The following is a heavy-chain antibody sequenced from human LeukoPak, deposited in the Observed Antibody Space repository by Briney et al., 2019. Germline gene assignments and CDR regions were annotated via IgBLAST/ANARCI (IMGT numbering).Heavy chain of an antibody. D-gene: IGHD6-6*01. Sequence: GGSLRLSCAASGFTFSSYSMNWVRQAPGKGLEWVSYISSSGSTIYYADSVKGRFTISRDNAKNSLYLQMNSLRAEDTAVYYCARASPLAARPGGGDYWGQGTLVTVSS. J-gene: IGHJ4*02. V-gene: IGHV3-48*04. CDR2: ISSSGSTI. CDR3: ARASPLAARPGGGDY. CDR1: GFTFSSYS.